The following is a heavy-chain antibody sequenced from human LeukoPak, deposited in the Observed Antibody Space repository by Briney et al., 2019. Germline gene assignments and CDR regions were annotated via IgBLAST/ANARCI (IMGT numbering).Heavy chain of an antibody. CDR3: AGESYWGSSGKGFDC. V-gene: IGHV3-11*06. J-gene: IGHJ4*02. CDR1: GITFSDYY. CDR2: ISSSGSYT. Sequence: GGSLRLSCADSGITFSDYYMSWIRQAPGKGLEWVSYISSSGSYTNYADSLKGRFTISRDNAKNSLYLQMNSLRDEDTAVYYCAGESYWGSSGKGFDCWGQGTLVTVSS. D-gene: IGHD7-27*01.